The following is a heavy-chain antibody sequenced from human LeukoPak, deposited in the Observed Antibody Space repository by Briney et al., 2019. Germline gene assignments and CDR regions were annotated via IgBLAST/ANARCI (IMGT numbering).Heavy chain of an antibody. Sequence: GGSLRLSCAASGFTFSSYSMNWVRQAPGKGLEWVSSISSSSSYIYYADSVKGRFTISRDNAKNSPYLQMNSLRAEDTAVYYCARAPTYCGGDCYDDAFDIWGQGTMVTVSS. J-gene: IGHJ3*02. V-gene: IGHV3-21*01. D-gene: IGHD2-21*02. CDR1: GFTFSSYS. CDR3: ARAPTYCGGDCYDDAFDI. CDR2: ISSSSSYI.